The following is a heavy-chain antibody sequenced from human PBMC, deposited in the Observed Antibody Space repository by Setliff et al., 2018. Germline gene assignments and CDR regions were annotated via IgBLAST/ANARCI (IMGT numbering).Heavy chain of an antibody. CDR2: INAGNGNT. Sequence: ASVKVSCKASGYTFSSYSMHWVRQAPGQRLEWMGWINAGNGNTKYSQKFQGRVTITRDTSASTAYMELSSLRSEDTAVYYCARDKLWLMGYYYYYYMDVWGKGTTVTVSS. CDR1: GYTFSSYS. D-gene: IGHD5-18*01. J-gene: IGHJ6*03. V-gene: IGHV1-3*01. CDR3: ARDKLWLMGYYYYYYMDV.